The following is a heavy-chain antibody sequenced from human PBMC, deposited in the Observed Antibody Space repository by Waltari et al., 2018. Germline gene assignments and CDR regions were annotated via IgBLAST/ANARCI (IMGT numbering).Heavy chain of an antibody. Sequence: EVQLVESGGGLTPPGRSMRLSCTPSGVGVGSFALSWVRQAPGKGVEWLGFIRSKAYGGTPKYAASVRDRFTMSRDDSKSIAYLEMNSLKTEDTAMYFCTTQNTFWSWSYWGRGTLVTVSS. V-gene: IGHV3-49*04. CDR2: IRSKAYGGTP. J-gene: IGHJ4*02. D-gene: IGHD3-3*01. CDR3: TTQNTFWSWSY. CDR1: GVGVGSFA.